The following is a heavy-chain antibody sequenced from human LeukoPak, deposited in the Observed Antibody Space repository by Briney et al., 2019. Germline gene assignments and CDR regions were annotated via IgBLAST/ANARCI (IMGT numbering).Heavy chain of an antibody. V-gene: IGHV3-23*01. J-gene: IGHJ4*02. CDR3: AKSSYYDSSGYYREYYFDF. CDR1: RFTFSTYG. D-gene: IGHD3-22*01. CDR2: ISGSGGST. Sequence: HPGGSLRLSCAASRFTFSTYGMSWVRQAPGKGLEWVSPISGSGGSTNYADSVKGRFTISRDNSKNTLYLQMNSLRDEDTAVYYCAKSSYYDSSGYYREYYFDFWGQGTLVTVSS.